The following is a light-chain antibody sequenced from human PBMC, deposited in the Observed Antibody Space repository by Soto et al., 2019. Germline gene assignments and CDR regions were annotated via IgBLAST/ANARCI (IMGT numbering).Light chain of an antibody. CDR3: QTWNTGTHVV. J-gene: IGLJ2*01. CDR1: SGHSSYA. Sequence: QAVVTQSPSASASLGASVKLTCTLSSGHSSYAIAWHQQQPEKGPRYLMKLNSDGSHNKGDGIPVRFSGSSSGAERYLTISSLQSEDEADYYCQTWNTGTHVVFGGGTKLTVL. V-gene: IGLV4-69*01. CDR2: LNSDGSH.